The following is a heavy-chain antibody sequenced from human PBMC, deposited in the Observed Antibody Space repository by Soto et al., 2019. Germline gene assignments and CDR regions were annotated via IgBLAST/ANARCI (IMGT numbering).Heavy chain of an antibody. Sequence: GASVKVSCKASGGTFSSYTISWVRQAPGQGLEWMGRIIPILGIANYAQKFQGRVTITADKSTSTAYMELSSLRSEDTAVYYCARAKGCSGGSCYSKSAHYYYYGMDVWGQGTTVTVSS. CDR3: ARAKGCSGGSCYSKSAHYYYYGMDV. D-gene: IGHD2-15*01. J-gene: IGHJ6*02. V-gene: IGHV1-69*02. CDR1: GGTFSSYT. CDR2: IIPILGIA.